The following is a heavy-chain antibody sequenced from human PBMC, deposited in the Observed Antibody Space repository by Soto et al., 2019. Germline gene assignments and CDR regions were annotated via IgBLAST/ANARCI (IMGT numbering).Heavy chain of an antibody. CDR3: ARDGDPGYSFWSGPLGGGRFDP. D-gene: IGHD3-3*01. Sequence: QVQLVQSGAEVKEPGSSVNVSCKTSGGTFGNTAVTWVRQVPGQGLEWIGGIVPLFGTANYAQKFRGRVMITAHGXTXAAHLDRSSLRSDDTAIYYCARDGDPGYSFWSGPLGGGRFDPWGQGTLVTVSS. CDR1: GGTFGNTA. CDR2: IVPLFGTA. J-gene: IGHJ5*02. V-gene: IGHV1-69*12.